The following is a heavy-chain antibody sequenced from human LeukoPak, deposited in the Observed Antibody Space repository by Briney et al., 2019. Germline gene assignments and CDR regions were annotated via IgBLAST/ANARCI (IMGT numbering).Heavy chain of an antibody. D-gene: IGHD3-10*01. CDR1: GFTFSSCT. V-gene: IGHV3-21*01. Sequence: GGSLRLSCAASGFTFSSCTVNWVRQAPGKGLEWVSPISSSSNYIYYADSVKGRFTISRDNAKNSLYLQMNSLRAEDTAVYYCAREPYVSGSYYNYWGQGTLVTVSS. CDR2: ISSSSNYI. J-gene: IGHJ4*02. CDR3: AREPYVSGSYYNY.